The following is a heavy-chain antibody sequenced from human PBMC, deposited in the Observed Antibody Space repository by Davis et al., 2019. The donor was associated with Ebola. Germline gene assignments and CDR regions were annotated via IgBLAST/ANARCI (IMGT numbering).Heavy chain of an antibody. Sequence: PGGSLTLSCKDSEDSFTSYWIGWVRQMPGKGLEWMGIIYTGDSDTRYSPSFRGRVTISADKSTRTAYLQWGSLKASDTAMYYCASLRRTITGMDDGFDIWGQGTMVTVSS. V-gene: IGHV5-51*01. J-gene: IGHJ3*02. CDR2: IYTGDSDT. CDR3: ASLRRTITGMDDGFDI. D-gene: IGHD1-20*01. CDR1: EDSFTSYW.